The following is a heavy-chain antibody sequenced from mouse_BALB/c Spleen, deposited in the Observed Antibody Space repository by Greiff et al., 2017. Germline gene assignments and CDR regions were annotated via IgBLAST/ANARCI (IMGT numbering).Heavy chain of an antibody. CDR2: ISSGGST. V-gene: IGHV5-6-5*01. D-gene: IGHD1-2*01. CDR1: GFTFSSYA. CDR3: ARGITTATPFDY. Sequence: EVKVVESGGGLVKPGGSLKLSCAASGFTFSSYAMSWVRQTPEKRLEWVASISSGGSTYYPDSVKGRFTISRDNARNILYLQMSSLRSEDTAMYYCARGITTATPFDYWGQGTTLTVSS. J-gene: IGHJ2*01.